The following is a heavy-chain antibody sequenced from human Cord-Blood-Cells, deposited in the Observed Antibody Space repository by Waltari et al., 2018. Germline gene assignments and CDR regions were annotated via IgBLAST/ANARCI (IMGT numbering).Heavy chain of an antibody. CDR3: ARGWGIGSSWYWGAEYFQH. V-gene: IGHV4-34*01. J-gene: IGHJ1*01. Sequence: LLKPSETLSLTCAVYGGSFSGYYWSWIRQPPGKGLEWIGEINHSGSTNYNPSLKSRVTISVDTSKNQFSLKLSSVTAADTAVYYCARGWGIGSSWYWGAEYFQHWGQGTLVTVSS. CDR2: INHSGST. CDR1: GGSFSGYY. D-gene: IGHD6-13*01.